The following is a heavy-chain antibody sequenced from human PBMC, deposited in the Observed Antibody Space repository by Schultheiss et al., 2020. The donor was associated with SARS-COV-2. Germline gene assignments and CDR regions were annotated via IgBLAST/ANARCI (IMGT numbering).Heavy chain of an antibody. J-gene: IGHJ6*03. CDR3: ARGYREYYMDV. CDR2: IGTAGDT. D-gene: IGHD1-26*01. V-gene: IGHV3-13*01. CDR1: GFTFSSYG. Sequence: GGSLRLSCAASGFTFSSYGMGWVRQAPGKGLEWVSAIGTAGDTYYQGSVKGRFTISRENAKNSLYLQMNSLRAGDTAVYYCARGYREYYMDVWGKGTTVTVSS.